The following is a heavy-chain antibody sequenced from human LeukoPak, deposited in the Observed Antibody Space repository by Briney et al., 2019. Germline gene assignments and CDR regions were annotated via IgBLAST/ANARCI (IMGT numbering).Heavy chain of an antibody. CDR1: GFTFRNYD. CDR3: ATGLSCDILSYFDY. J-gene: IGHJ4*02. V-gene: IGHV3-11*04. D-gene: IGHD3-16*02. Sequence: PGGSLRLSCAASGFTFRNYDMTWVRQAPGKGLEWVSYISASGDTIYYGDSVRGRFTISRDNAKNSLYLDMNTLKAEDTAVYYCATGLSCDILSYFDYWGQGTLVTVSS. CDR2: ISASGDTI.